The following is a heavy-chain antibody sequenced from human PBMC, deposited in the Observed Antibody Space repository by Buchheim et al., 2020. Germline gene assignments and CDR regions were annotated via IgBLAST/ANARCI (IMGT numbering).Heavy chain of an antibody. CDR2: ISSASTTI. CDR3: ARGIPGRGEFDY. CDR1: GFTFRSYS. D-gene: IGHD3-3*01. J-gene: IGHJ4*02. Sequence: EVQLVESGGGLVQPGGSLRLSCAASGFTFRSYSMNWVRQAPGKGLERVSFISSASTTIYYADSVKGRFTISRDNANNLLFLEMNSLRVEDSAVYYCARGIPGRGEFDYWGQGTL. V-gene: IGHV3-48*01.